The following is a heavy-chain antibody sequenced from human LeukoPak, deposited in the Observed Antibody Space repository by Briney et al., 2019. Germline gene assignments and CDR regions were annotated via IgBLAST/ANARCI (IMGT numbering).Heavy chain of an antibody. V-gene: IGHV3-53*01. CDR1: GFTVSSSY. Sequence: GGSLRLSCAASGFTVSSSYMSWVRQAPGKGLEWVSVIYSSGSAYYADSVKGRFTISRDNSKNTLYLQMNSPRAEDTAVYYCARDPLARYCSGGSCLDHWGQGTLVTVSA. D-gene: IGHD2-15*01. J-gene: IGHJ4*02. CDR2: IYSSGSA. CDR3: ARDPLARYCSGGSCLDH.